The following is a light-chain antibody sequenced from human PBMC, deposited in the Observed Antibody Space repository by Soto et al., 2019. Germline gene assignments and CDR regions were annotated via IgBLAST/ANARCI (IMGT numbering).Light chain of an antibody. V-gene: IGKV3-15*01. CDR1: QSVSSN. Sequence: EIVMTQSPATLSVSTGERATLSCRASQSVSSNLAWYQQKPGQAPRLLIYGASTRATGIPARFSGSVSGTELTLTISSLKSEDFAVYYCQQDNNWPPTFGQGTKLEIK. J-gene: IGKJ2*01. CDR3: QQDNNWPPT. CDR2: GAS.